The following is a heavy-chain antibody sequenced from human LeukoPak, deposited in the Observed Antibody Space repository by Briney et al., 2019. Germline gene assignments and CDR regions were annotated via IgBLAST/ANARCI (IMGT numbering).Heavy chain of an antibody. CDR3: ARESSQGKWDY. Sequence: ASVKVSCKASGGTFSSYAISWVRQAPGQGLEWMGRIIPILGIANYAQKFQGRVTITADKSTSTAYMELSSLRSEDTAVYYCARESSQGKWDYWGQGTLVTVSS. D-gene: IGHD1-26*01. CDR1: GGTFSSYA. J-gene: IGHJ4*02. V-gene: IGHV1-69*04. CDR2: IIPILGIA.